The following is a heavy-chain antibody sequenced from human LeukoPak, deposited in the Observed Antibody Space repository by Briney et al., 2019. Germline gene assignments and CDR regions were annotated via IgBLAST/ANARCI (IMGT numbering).Heavy chain of an antibody. CDR1: GYTFTGYY. V-gene: IGHV1-2*02. Sequence: ASVWVSCKASGYTFTGYYMHWVRQAPGQGLEWMGWINPNSGGTNYAQKFQGRVTMTRDTSISTAYMELSRLRSDDTAVYYCAREVDRYSYSYVAYWGQGTLVTVSS. CDR3: AREVDRYSYSYVAY. CDR2: INPNSGGT. J-gene: IGHJ4*02. D-gene: IGHD5-18*01.